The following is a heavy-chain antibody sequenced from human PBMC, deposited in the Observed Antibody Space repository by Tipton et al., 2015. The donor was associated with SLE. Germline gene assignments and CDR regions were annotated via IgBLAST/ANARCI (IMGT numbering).Heavy chain of an antibody. CDR3: ARGQERGSIVTPYFDY. CDR2: IYYSGIT. D-gene: IGHD1-26*01. V-gene: IGHV4-61*01. Sequence: TLSLTCTVSGGSVSSGSYYWSWLRQPPGKGLEWIGYIYYSGITNQNPPLKSRLTISVDTSKSQFSLKLTSVTAADTAVYYCARGQERGSIVTPYFDYWGHGILVTVSS. J-gene: IGHJ4*01. CDR1: GGSVSSGSYY.